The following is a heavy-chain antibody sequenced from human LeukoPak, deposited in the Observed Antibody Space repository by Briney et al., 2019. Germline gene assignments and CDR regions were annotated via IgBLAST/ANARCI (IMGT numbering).Heavy chain of an antibody. Sequence: GASLQISCQGSGYIFTNYWIAGGRQLPGQGVEWMAIIYPGDSDARYSPSFQGQVTISVDKSISTTYLRWSSLKASDTAMYYCARRGWGFGEPKRDHDTFDIWGQGTMVPVSS. V-gene: IGHV5-51*01. CDR1: GYIFTNYW. CDR2: IYPGDSDA. D-gene: IGHD3-10*01. CDR3: ARRGWGFGEPKRDHDTFDI. J-gene: IGHJ3*02.